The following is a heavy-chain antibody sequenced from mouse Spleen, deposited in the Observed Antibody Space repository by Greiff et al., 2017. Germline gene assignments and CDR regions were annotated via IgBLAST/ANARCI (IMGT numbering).Heavy chain of an antibody. CDR3: ARESGYDWDFDV. D-gene: IGHD2-2*01. J-gene: IGHJ1*01. CDR1: GFSLTSYG. CDR2: IWSDGST. V-gene: IGHV2-6*02. Sequence: VQLQQSGPGLVAPSQSLSITCTVSGFSLTSYGVHWVRQPPGKGLEWLVVIWSDGSTTYNSALKSRLSLSKDNSKSQVFIKMNSLQTDDSAMYYCARESGYDWDFDVWGAGTTVTVSS.